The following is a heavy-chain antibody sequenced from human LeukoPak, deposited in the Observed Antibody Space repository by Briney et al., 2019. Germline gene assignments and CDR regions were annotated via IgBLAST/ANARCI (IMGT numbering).Heavy chain of an antibody. D-gene: IGHD1-26*01. Sequence: SVKVSCKASGGTFSSYAISWVRQAPGQGLEWMGGIIPIFGTANYAQKFQGRVTITTDESTSTAYMELSSLRSEDTAVYYCAREVRVGADFDYWGQGTLVTVSS. V-gene: IGHV1-69*05. CDR2: IIPIFGTA. J-gene: IGHJ4*02. CDR1: GGTFSSYA. CDR3: AREVRVGADFDY.